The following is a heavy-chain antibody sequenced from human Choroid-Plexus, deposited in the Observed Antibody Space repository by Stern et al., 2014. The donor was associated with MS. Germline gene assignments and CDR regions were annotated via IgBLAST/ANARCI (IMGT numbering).Heavy chain of an antibody. Sequence: VHLVESGGGVVQPGRPLRLSCVASGFTFGSCAMHWVRQAPGKGLEWVAGVSNDGSNKYYAGSVKGLFTISRDNSRNTLYMQMSILGPEDTAVYYCAKDRQYLTYFFDHWGQGSLVTVSS. J-gene: IGHJ5*02. CDR1: GFTFGSCA. V-gene: IGHV3-30*18. D-gene: IGHD2/OR15-2a*01. CDR3: AKDRQYLTYFFDH. CDR2: VSNDGSNK.